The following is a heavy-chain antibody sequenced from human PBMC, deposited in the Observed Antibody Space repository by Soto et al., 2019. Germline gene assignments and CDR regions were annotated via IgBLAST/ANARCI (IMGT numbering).Heavy chain of an antibody. CDR1: GFTFSSYA. CDR3: AISDILTGYSQGY. V-gene: IGHV3-30-3*01. D-gene: IGHD3-9*01. J-gene: IGHJ4*02. CDR2: ISYDESNR. Sequence: GGSLRLSCAASGFTFSSYAMHWVRQAPGKGLEWVAVISYDESNRYSADSVKGRFTISRDNSKNTLYLQMNSLRAEDTAVYYCAISDILTGYSQGYWGQGTQVTVSS.